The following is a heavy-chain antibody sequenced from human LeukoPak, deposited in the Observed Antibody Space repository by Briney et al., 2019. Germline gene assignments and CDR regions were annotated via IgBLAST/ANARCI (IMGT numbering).Heavy chain of an antibody. Sequence: SETLSLTCTVSSGSISSSTYYWGWIRQPPGKGLEWIGTIYYTGSTYYNPSLKSRVTISVDTSKNQFSLKLTSVTAADTAIYYCARAVGTDGYNLWVYWGQGTLVTVSS. D-gene: IGHD5-24*01. CDR3: ARAVGTDGYNLWVY. J-gene: IGHJ4*02. CDR1: SGSISSSTYY. V-gene: IGHV4-39*07. CDR2: IYYTGST.